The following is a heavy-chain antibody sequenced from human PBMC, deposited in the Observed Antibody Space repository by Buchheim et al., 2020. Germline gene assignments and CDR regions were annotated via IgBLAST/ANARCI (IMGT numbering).Heavy chain of an antibody. D-gene: IGHD1-26*01. J-gene: IGHJ3*02. V-gene: IGHV3-7*01. CDR3: TNEPMYSGFDFDM. Sequence: EVQLVESGGALVQPGGSLRLSCAASGLTFSSAWMSWVRQAPGKGLEWVATINGYGGAEYYVASVKGRFTISRDNAKRSLYLQMISRRVEETAVYYCTNEPMYSGFDFDMWGQGT. CDR2: INGYGGAE. CDR1: GLTFSSAW.